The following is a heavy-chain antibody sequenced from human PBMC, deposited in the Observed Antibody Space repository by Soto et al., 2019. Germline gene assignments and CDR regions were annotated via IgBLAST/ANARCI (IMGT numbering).Heavy chain of an antibody. D-gene: IGHD6-13*01. V-gene: IGHV3-20*04. CDR1: GFTFDDHG. Sequence: EVQLVESGGGVVRPGGSLRLSCTASGFTFDDHGMSWVRHAPGKGLEWVSAINCSGADTGYADSVKVRFTISRDNGKNSLFRKLYSLRAEDTALYYCARKNGIADPYYMDVWGKGTTVTVSS. CDR3: ARKNGIADPYYMDV. CDR2: INCSGADT. J-gene: IGHJ6*03.